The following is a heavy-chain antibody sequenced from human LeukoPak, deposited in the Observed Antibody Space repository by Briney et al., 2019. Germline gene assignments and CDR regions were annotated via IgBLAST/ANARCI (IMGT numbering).Heavy chain of an antibody. V-gene: IGHV3-66*02. D-gene: IGHD5-18*01. CDR3: ARVGDTAMVVDAFDI. CDR2: IYSGGST. Sequence: GGSLRLSCAASGFTVSSNYMSWVRQAPGKGLEWVSVIYSGGSTYYADSVKGRFTISRDNSKNTLYLQMNSLRADDTAVYYCARVGDTAMVVDAFDIWGQGTMVTVSS. J-gene: IGHJ3*02. CDR1: GFTVSSNY.